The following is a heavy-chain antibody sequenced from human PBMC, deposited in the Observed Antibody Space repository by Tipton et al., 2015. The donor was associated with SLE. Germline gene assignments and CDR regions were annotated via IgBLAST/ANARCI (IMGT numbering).Heavy chain of an antibody. CDR2: ITNGPLHM. Sequence: GSLRLSCEASGITFSGSALSWVRQAPGKGLEWVSSITNGPLHMSYTDSVKGRFIISRDSAKNSLSLQMTSLRPEDTGLYYCSRHISGTLGTYPIFAVWGQGTLVNVSS. J-gene: IGHJ4*02. V-gene: IGHV3-21*03. CDR1: GITFSGSA. CDR3: SRHISGTLGTYPIFAV. D-gene: IGHD3-16*01.